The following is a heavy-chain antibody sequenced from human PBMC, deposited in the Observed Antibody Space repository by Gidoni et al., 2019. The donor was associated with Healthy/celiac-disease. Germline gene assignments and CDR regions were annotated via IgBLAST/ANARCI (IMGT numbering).Heavy chain of an antibody. J-gene: IGHJ4*02. CDR3: ARGQITATTGGFDY. CDR2: IYTSGST. V-gene: IGHV4-61*02. D-gene: IGHD4-17*01. Sequence: QVQLQESGPGLVKPSQTLSLTCTVSGGSISSGSYYWSWIRQPAGKGLEWIGRIYTSGSTNYNPPLKSRVTISVDTSKNQFALKLSSGTAADTAVYYCARGQITATTGGFDYWGQGTLVTVSS. CDR1: GGSISSGSYY.